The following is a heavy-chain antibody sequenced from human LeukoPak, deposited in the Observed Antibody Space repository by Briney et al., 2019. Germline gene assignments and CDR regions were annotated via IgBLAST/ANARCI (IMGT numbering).Heavy chain of an antibody. J-gene: IGHJ5*02. D-gene: IGHD3-10*01. CDR3: AREDGSASYYNNWFDP. V-gene: IGHV3-33*01. Sequence: GRSLRLSCAASGFTFSFYGMHWVRQAPGKGLEWMAVIWSDGSNKYYADSVKGRFTISRDNSKNTLYLQMNSLRAEDTAVYYCAREDGSASYYNNWFDPWGQGTLVTVSS. CDR2: IWSDGSNK. CDR1: GFTFSFYG.